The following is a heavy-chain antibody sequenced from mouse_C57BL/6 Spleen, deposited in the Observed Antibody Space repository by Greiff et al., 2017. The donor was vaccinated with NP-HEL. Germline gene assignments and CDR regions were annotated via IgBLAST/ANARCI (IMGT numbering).Heavy chain of an antibody. J-gene: IGHJ1*03. V-gene: IGHV6-3*01. CDR2: IRLKSDNYAT. Sequence: EVKLMESGGGLVQPGGSMKLSCVASGFTFSNYWMNWVRQSPEKGLEWVAQIRLKSDNYATHYAESVKGRFTISRDDSKSSVYLQMNNLRAEDTGIYYCTVDYDYDRSYWYFDVWGTGTTVTVSS. CDR1: GFTFSNYW. CDR3: TVDYDYDRSYWYFDV. D-gene: IGHD2-4*01.